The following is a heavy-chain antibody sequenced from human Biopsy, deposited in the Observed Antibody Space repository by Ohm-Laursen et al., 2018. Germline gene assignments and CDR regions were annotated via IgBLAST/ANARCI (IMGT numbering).Heavy chain of an antibody. V-gene: IGHV4-59*08. J-gene: IGHJ4*02. Sequence: GTLSLTCTVSGDSINSSYWSWIRQAPGKGLEWIGFISNSGNTNYNPSLKSRVTISADTSKNQFSLKLGSVTVADAAVFYCARRGSGGRSFDYWGQGSLVTVSS. CDR1: GDSINSSY. CDR3: ARRGSGGRSFDY. D-gene: IGHD2-15*01. CDR2: ISNSGNT.